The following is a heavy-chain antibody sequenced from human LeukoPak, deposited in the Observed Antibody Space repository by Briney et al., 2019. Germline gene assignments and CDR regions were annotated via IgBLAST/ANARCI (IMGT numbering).Heavy chain of an antibody. CDR1: GYTFTGYY. V-gene: IGHV1-2*02. CDR3: ARDRVVVTAIRPNWFDP. J-gene: IGHJ5*02. CDR2: INPNSGGT. Sequence: GASVKVSCKASGYTFTGYYMHWVRQAPGQGLEWMGWINPNSGGTNYAQKFQGRVTMTRDTSISTAYMELSRLRSDDTAVYYCARDRVVVTAIRPNWFDPWGQGTLVTVSS. D-gene: IGHD2-21*02.